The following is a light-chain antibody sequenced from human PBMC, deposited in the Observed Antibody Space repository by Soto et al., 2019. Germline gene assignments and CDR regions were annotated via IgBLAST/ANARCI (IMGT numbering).Light chain of an antibody. V-gene: IGKV1-5*03. J-gene: IGKJ1*01. CDR1: QSLNGW. Sequence: DIQMTQSPSTLSASVRDRVTITCRASQSLNGWLAWFQKKPGKAPKVLIYKVSNLESGVPLRFSGSGSETEFTLTISSLQPDDFATYYCQQYNSNWWTFGQGTKVEIK. CDR3: QQYNSNWWT. CDR2: KVS.